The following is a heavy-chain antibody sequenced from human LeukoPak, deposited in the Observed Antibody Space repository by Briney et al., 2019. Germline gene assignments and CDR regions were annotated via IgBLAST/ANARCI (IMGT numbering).Heavy chain of an antibody. J-gene: IGHJ6*02. CDR3: ARGPRQRYYYYYGMDV. D-gene: IGHD6-25*01. Sequence: SETLSLTCAVYGGSFSGYYWSWIRQPPGKGLEWIGEINHSGSTNYNPSLKSRVTISVDTSKNQFSLKLSSVTAADTAVYYCARGPRQRYYYYYGMDVWGQGTTVTVSS. CDR2: INHSGST. V-gene: IGHV4-34*01. CDR1: GGSFSGYY.